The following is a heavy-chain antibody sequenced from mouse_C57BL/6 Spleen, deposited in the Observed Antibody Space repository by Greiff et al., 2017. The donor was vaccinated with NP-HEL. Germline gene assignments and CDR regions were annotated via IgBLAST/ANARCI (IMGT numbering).Heavy chain of an antibody. Sequence: QVQLQQPGAELAKPGASVKLSCKASGYTFTSYWMHWVKQRPGRGLEWIGRIDSNSGGTKYNDKCQGKAILTVDKPSSTAYMQLSSLATEDSAVYYCARESYYYGSSYVDYWGKGTTLTVSS. D-gene: IGHD1-1*01. V-gene: IGHV1-72*01. CDR1: GYTFTSYW. CDR3: ARESYYYGSSYVDY. J-gene: IGHJ2*01. CDR2: IDSNSGGT.